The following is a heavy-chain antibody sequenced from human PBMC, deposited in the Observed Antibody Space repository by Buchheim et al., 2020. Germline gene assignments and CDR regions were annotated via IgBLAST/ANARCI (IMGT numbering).Heavy chain of an antibody. Sequence: QVQLQQWGAGLLKPSETLSLTCAVYGGSFSGYYWSWIRQPPGKGLEWIGEINHSGSTNYNPSLKSRVPISVDTSKNQFSLKLSSVTAADTAVYYCARAHGTIFGVVDFDYWGQGTL. CDR1: GGSFSGYY. CDR3: ARAHGTIFGVVDFDY. J-gene: IGHJ4*02. CDR2: INHSGST. D-gene: IGHD3-3*01. V-gene: IGHV4-34*01.